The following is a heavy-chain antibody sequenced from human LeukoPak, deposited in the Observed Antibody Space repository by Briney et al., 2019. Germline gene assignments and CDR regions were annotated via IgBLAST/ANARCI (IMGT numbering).Heavy chain of an antibody. V-gene: IGHV3-23*01. CDR2: IASSGLNT. CDR1: GFMFRDAA. D-gene: IGHD5-12*01. J-gene: IGHJ3*01. CDR3: ARDIELST. Sequence: GGSLRLSCAASGFMFRDAAMTWIRQAPEKGLEWVSLIASSGLNTYYADSVRGRFTISRDNSKSTLSLQMNSLRVEDTAIYYCARDIELSTWGLGTLVTVSS.